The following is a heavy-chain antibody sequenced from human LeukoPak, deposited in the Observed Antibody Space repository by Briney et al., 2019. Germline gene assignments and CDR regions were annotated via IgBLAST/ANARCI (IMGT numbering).Heavy chain of an antibody. D-gene: IGHD3-10*01. CDR2: IIPIFGTA. V-gene: IGHV1-69*13. CDR1: GCTFSSYA. CDR3: ARDWRPSYGSGIGYYGMDV. Sequence: SVKVSCTASGCTFSSYAISWVRQAPGQGLEWMGGIIPIFGTANYAQQFQGRVTITADASTSTAYMELSSLRSEDTAVYYCARDWRPSYGSGIGYYGMDVRGQGTTVTVSS. J-gene: IGHJ6*02.